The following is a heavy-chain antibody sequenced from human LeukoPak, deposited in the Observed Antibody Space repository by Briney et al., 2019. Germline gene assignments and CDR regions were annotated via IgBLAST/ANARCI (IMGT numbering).Heavy chain of an antibody. J-gene: IGHJ4*02. CDR1: GFTFSSYA. D-gene: IGHD3-22*01. V-gene: IGHV3-30-3*01. CDR3: AREGSYYYDSSGFGLGFLEYYFDY. CDR2: ISYDGSNK. Sequence: GRSLRLSCAASGFTFSSYAVHWVRQAPGKGLEWVAVISYDGSNKYYADSVKGRFTISRDNSKNTLYLQMNSLRAEDTAVYYCAREGSYYYDSSGFGLGFLEYYFDYWGQGTLVTVSS.